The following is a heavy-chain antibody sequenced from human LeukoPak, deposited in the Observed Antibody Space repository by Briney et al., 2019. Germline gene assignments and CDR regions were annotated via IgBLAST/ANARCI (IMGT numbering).Heavy chain of an antibody. D-gene: IGHD5-18*01. Sequence: SETLSLTCTVSGGSISRSGYYWVWIRQPPGKGLEWIGSIYYSGSTYYSPSLKSRVTISVDTSRNQISLKLSSVTAADTAVYYCAAAMVLNWFDPWGQGTPVTVSS. CDR1: GGSISRSGYY. J-gene: IGHJ5*02. CDR3: AAAMVLNWFDP. V-gene: IGHV4-39*01. CDR2: IYYSGST.